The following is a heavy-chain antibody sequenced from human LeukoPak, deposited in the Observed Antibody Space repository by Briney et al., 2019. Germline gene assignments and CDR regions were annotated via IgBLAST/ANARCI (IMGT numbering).Heavy chain of an antibody. CDR1: GYTFTSYG. CDR3: ARDPFPNRSGLPYWYFDL. V-gene: IGHV1-18*01. CDR2: ISANNGNT. Sequence: GASVKVSFKSSGYTFTSYGISWVRQAPGQGLQWMGWISANNGNTNYAQKLQGRVTMTTDTSTSTAYLELRSLRSDDTAVYYCARDPFPNRSGLPYWYFDLWGRGTLVTVSS. J-gene: IGHJ2*01. D-gene: IGHD2-15*01.